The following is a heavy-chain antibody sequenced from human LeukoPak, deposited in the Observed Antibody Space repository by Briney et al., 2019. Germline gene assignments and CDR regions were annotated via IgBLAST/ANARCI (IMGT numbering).Heavy chain of an antibody. Sequence: PSETLSLTCTVSGGSIDSGDYHWSWLRQSPGKGLEWTGYIHFSGRTDYNPSLKSRVTISVDTSKNQFSLKLSSVTAADTAVYYCARANDYGDYVGARRFDYWGQGTLVTVSS. D-gene: IGHD4-17*01. CDR2: IHFSGRT. V-gene: IGHV4-30-4*08. CDR1: GGSIDSGDYH. J-gene: IGHJ4*02. CDR3: ARANDYGDYVGARRFDY.